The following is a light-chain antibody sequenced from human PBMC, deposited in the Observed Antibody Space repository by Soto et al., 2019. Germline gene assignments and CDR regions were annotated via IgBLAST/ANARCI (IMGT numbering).Light chain of an antibody. Sequence: ENVLTQSPGTLSLSPGERATLSCRASQSVGSSYLAWYQQKRGQAPRLLIYGASTRAIGIPDRFSVSASESDFTLTISKLEPEDFAVYYCQQYGNPPQTFGQETELEIK. V-gene: IGKV3-20*01. J-gene: IGKJ2*01. CDR3: QQYGNPPQT. CDR1: QSVGSSY. CDR2: GAS.